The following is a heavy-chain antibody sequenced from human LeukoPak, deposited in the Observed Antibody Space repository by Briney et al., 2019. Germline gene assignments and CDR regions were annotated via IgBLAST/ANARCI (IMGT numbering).Heavy chain of an antibody. V-gene: IGHV1-2*06. CDR3: AREAGEY. CDR1: GYTFTGYY. CDR2: ISPNSGGA. Sequence: GASVKVSCNTSGYTFTGYYIHWVRQAPGQWLEWTGRISPNSGGANYAQKFQGRVTMTRDTSISTVYMELSRLRSDDTAVYYCAREAGEYWGQGTLVTVSS. J-gene: IGHJ4*02.